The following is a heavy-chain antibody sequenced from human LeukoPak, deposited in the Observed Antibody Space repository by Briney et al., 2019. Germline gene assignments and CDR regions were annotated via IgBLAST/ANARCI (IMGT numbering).Heavy chain of an antibody. D-gene: IGHD1-1*01. Sequence: GASVKVSCKASGYTFTGYYMHWVRQAPGQGLEWMGWINPNGGGTNYAQKFQGWVTMTRDTSISTAYMELSRLRSDDTAVYYCARDRSTTGTGWGMDVWGKGTTVTVSS. CDR2: INPNGGGT. J-gene: IGHJ6*04. CDR1: GYTFTGYY. V-gene: IGHV1-2*04. CDR3: ARDRSTTGTGWGMDV.